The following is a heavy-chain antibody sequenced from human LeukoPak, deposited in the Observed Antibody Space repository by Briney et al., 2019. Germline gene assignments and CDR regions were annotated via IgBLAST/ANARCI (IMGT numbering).Heavy chain of an antibody. CDR2: MNPNSGNT. V-gene: IGHV1-8*01. J-gene: IGHJ1*01. CDR1: GYTFTSYD. Sequence: ASVKVSCKASGYTFTSYDINWVRQATGQGLEWMGWMNPNSGNTGYAQKFQGRVTMTRNTSISTAYMELSSLRSEDTAVYYCARDLYNLKWLPGGYFQHWGQGTLVTVSS. D-gene: IGHD3-3*01. CDR3: ARDLYNLKWLPGGYFQH.